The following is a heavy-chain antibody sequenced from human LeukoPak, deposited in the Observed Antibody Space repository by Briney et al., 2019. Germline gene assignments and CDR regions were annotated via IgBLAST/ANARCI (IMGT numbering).Heavy chain of an antibody. J-gene: IGHJ4*02. V-gene: IGHV3-15*07. CDR1: GFTFSNTW. CDR3: TADPGRYDILTGFFKGGYFES. Sequence: GGSLRLSCAASGFTFSNTWMNWVRQAPGKGLEWVGRIRTKTDGGTTDFAAPVKGRFSISRDDSENTLYLQMNSLKTGDTAVYYCTADPGRYDILTGFFKGGYFESWGQGTLVTVSS. D-gene: IGHD3-9*01. CDR2: IRTKTDGGTT.